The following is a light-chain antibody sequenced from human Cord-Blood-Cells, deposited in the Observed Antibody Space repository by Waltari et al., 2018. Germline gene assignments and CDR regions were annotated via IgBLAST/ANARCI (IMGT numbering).Light chain of an antibody. Sequence: SYELTQPPSVSVSPGQTASITCSGDKLGAKYACWYQQKPGQAPVLVSYQESKPPAGIPELFSGSNSGNTATLTISGTQAMDEADYYCQAWDSSTAYVFGTGTKVTVL. CDR1: KLGAKY. CDR3: QAWDSSTAYV. J-gene: IGLJ1*01. V-gene: IGLV3-1*01. CDR2: QES.